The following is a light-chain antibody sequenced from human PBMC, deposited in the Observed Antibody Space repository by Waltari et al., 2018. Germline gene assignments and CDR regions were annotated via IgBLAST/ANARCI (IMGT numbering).Light chain of an antibody. Sequence: QPVLTQPPSFSTSGASASFTCTLRSDINVSRYRVYWYQQKPESPPRYLLSYYSDSYKHQGSGVPSRFSGSKDASVNAGLLLISGLQPEDEADYYCKTGYGNASVLFGGGTRLTVL. CDR1: SDINVSRYR. CDR3: KTGYGNASVL. V-gene: IGLV5-45*01. CDR2: YYSDSYK. J-gene: IGLJ2*01.